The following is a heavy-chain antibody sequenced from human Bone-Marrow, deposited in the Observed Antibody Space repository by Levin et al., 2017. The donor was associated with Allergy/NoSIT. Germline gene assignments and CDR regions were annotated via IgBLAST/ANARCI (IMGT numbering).Heavy chain of an antibody. CDR3: ARNVPLTANGY. J-gene: IGHJ4*02. CDR2: IHSGGTT. Sequence: GESLKISCAVSGFTVYNNYMSWVRQAPGKGLEWVSLIHSGGTTQYADSVKGRFTISRDSSKNTLYLQMNSLTPEDTAMYYCARNVPLTANGYWGQGTLVTVSS. CDR1: GFTVYNNY. D-gene: IGHD2-8*01. V-gene: IGHV3-66*01.